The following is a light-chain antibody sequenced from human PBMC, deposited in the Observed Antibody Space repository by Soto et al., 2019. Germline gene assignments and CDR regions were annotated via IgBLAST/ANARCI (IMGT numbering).Light chain of an antibody. CDR2: DAS. Sequence: VQLTQAPSTLSASSGDRVTITCRASQSIGNWLAWYQQKPGKAPNLLIYDASTLENGVPSRFSGSASGTDFTLTISSLQPYDFATYYCQQYNSYSPRTFGQGTKVDIK. CDR1: QSIGNW. V-gene: IGKV1-5*01. J-gene: IGKJ1*01. CDR3: QQYNSYSPRT.